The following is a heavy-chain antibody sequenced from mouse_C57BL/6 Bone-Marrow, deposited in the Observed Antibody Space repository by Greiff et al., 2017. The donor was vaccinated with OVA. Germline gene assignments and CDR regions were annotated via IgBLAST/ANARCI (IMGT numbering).Heavy chain of an antibody. CDR1: GFTITDYY. D-gene: IGHD3-1*01. Sequence: VQLQQSGAELVRPGASVKLSCTASGFTITDYYMHWVKQRPEQGLEWIGRLDPEDGDTDYAAKFQGKATLTADTSSNTAYLQLSSLTSEDSAVYYCATGAKYAVDYWGQGTSVTVSS. CDR3: ATGAKYAVDY. J-gene: IGHJ4*01. CDR2: LDPEDGDT. V-gene: IGHV14-1*01.